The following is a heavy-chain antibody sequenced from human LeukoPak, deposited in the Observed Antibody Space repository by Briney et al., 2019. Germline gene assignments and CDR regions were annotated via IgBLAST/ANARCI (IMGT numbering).Heavy chain of an antibody. D-gene: IGHD3-3*01. J-gene: IGHJ6*03. CDR3: ARDATTYYDFWSGYYYYMDV. V-gene: IGHV3-20*01. CDR2: INWNGGST. Sequence: RSGGSLRLSCAASGFTFDDYGVSWVRQAPGKGLEWVSGINWNGGSTGYADSVKGRFTISRDNAKNSLYLQMNSLRAEDTALYHCARDATTYYDFWSGYYYYMDVWGKGTTVTVSS. CDR1: GFTFDDYG.